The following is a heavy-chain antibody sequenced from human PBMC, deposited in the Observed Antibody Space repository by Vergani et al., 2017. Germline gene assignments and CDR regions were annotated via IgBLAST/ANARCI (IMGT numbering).Heavy chain of an antibody. D-gene: IGHD3-22*01. CDR2: IDPSDSYT. Sequence: EVQLVQSGAEVKKPGESLRISCKGSGYSFTSYWISWVRQMPGKGLGWMGRIDPSDSYTNYSPSFQGHVTISPDKSISTSCLQWSSLKASDTAMYYCARLRTYYYDSSGPGNWYFDLWGRGTLVTVSS. V-gene: IGHV5-10-1*01. J-gene: IGHJ2*01. CDR1: GYSFTSYW. CDR3: ARLRTYYYDSSGPGNWYFDL.